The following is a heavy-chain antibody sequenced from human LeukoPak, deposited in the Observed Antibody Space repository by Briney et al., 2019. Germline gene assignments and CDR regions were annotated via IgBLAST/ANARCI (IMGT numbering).Heavy chain of an antibody. CDR3: ARGCSSTSCLTQRPIDY. V-gene: IGHV4-34*01. CDR2: INHSGST. Sequence: SETLSLTCAVYGGSFSGYYWSWIRQPPGKGLEWIGEINHSGSTNYNSSLKSRVTISVDTSKNQFSLKLSSVTAADTAVYYCARGCSSTSCLTQRPIDYWGQGTLVTVSS. J-gene: IGHJ4*02. D-gene: IGHD2-2*01. CDR1: GGSFSGYY.